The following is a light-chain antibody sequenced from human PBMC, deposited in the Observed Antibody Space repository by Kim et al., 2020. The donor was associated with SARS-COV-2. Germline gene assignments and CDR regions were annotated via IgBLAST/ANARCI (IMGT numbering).Light chain of an antibody. CDR2: QDS. V-gene: IGLV3-1*01. CDR1: KLGDKY. Sequence: SYELTQPPSVSVSPGQTASITCSGDKLGDKYACWYQQKPGQYPVLVIYQDSRRPSGIPERFSGSNSGNTATLTISGTQALDEADSYCQAWDSSSVVFGGGSQLTVL. J-gene: IGLJ2*01. CDR3: QAWDSSSVV.